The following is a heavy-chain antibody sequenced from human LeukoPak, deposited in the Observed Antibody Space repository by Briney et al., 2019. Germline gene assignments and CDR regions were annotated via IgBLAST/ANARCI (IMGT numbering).Heavy chain of an antibody. V-gene: IGHV4-4*07. CDR2: IYTSGST. D-gene: IGHD6-19*01. CDR3: ARDRKYSSGWFNFDY. CDR1: GGSISSYY. Sequence: SEALSLTCTVSGGSISSYYWSWIRQPAGKGLEWIGRIYTSGSTNYNPSLKSRVTMSVDTSKNQFSLKLSSVTAADTAVYYCARDRKYSSGWFNFDYWGQGTLVTVSS. J-gene: IGHJ4*02.